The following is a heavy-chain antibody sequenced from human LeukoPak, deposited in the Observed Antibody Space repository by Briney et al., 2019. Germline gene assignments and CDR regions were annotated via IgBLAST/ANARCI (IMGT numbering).Heavy chain of an antibody. V-gene: IGHV4-38-2*02. J-gene: IGHJ5*02. D-gene: IGHD5-18*01. CDR1: GYSISSGYF. CDR2: FYHSGST. Sequence: SETLSLTCTVSGYSISSGYFWGWIRQPPGKGLEWIGSFYHSGSTYYNPSLKSRVTISVDTSKNQFSLKLSSVTAADTAVYYCARDGYSYGYVLGNWFDPWGQGTLVTVSS. CDR3: ARDGYSYGYVLGNWFDP.